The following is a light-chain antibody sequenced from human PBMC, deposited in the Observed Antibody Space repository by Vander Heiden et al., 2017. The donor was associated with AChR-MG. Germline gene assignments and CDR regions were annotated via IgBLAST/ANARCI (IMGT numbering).Light chain of an antibody. CDR3: NSRDSSGNHWV. V-gene: IGLV3-19*01. CDR2: GKS. J-gene: IGLJ3*02. CDR1: SLRSYY. Sequence: SSELTQDPAVSVALGQTVRITCQGDSLRSYYASWYQQKPGQAPVLVIYGKSTRPSGIPARFSGSSSGNTASLTITGAQAEDEADYYCNSRDSSGNHWVFGGGTKLTVL.